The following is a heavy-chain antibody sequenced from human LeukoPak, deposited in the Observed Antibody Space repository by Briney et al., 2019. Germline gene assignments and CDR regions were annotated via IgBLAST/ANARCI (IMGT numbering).Heavy chain of an antibody. J-gene: IGHJ3*02. CDR1: GFTCSSYD. Sequence: GGSLRLSCAASGFTCSSYDMHWVRQATGKGLEWFSSMGTAGVTYYPGSVKGRFTLSRENAKNSLYLQMNSLRAGDKAVYYWASGAGSYNAFDIWGQGPMVTVSS. V-gene: IGHV3-13*01. CDR2: MGTAGVT. D-gene: IGHD3-10*01. CDR3: ASGAGSYNAFDI.